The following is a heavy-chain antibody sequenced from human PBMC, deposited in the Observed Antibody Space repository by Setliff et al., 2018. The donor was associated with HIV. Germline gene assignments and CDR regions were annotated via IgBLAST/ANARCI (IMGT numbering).Heavy chain of an antibody. Sequence: SETLSLTCAVYGGSFSDYYWSWIRQPPGKGLEWIGEINHSGTTNYNSSLKSRVTMSVDTSKNQFSLKLNSVTAADTAVYYCARASGSSGYFDYWGQGTLVTVSS. D-gene: IGHD6-6*01. CDR1: GGSFSDYY. J-gene: IGHJ4*02. V-gene: IGHV4-34*01. CDR2: INHSGTT. CDR3: ARASGSSGYFDY.